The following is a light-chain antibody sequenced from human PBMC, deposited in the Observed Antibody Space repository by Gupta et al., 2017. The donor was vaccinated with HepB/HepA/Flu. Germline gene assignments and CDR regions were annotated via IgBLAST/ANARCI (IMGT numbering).Light chain of an antibody. Sequence: SSELTQPPSVSVSPGQTASIACSGDKLGDKYVWWYQQKPGQSPVLVIFQDSKRPSGIPERFSASNSGNTATLTISGTQAIDEADYYCQARDRSTVVFGGGTRLTVL. V-gene: IGLV3-1*01. CDR2: QDS. CDR3: QARDRSTVV. J-gene: IGLJ2*01. CDR1: KLGDKY.